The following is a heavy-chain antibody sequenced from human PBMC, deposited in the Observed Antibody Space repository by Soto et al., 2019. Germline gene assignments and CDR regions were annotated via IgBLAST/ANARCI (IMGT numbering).Heavy chain of an antibody. D-gene: IGHD2-21*02. CDR1: GFTFSSYG. CDR2: ISDDGSNK. V-gene: IGHV3-30*03. J-gene: IGHJ3*02. CDR3: ATDLSLCGGDCYDAFEX. Sequence: LKISWAASGFTFSSYGMHRVRQAPGKGLEVVAVISDDGSNKYYSDSVKGRFTISRDNSKNTLYLQMNSLRAEDTAVYYCATDLSLCGGDCYDAFEXWGQGTSVTVS.